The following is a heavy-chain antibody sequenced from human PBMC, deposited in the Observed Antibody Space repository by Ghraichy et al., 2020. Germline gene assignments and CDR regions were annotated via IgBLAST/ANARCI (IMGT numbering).Heavy chain of an antibody. D-gene: IGHD6-19*01. CDR2: VSHSGGT. CDR3: ARGSSSYDNTGWYKEAGQVPY. J-gene: IGHJ4*02. Sequence: SETLSLTCAVYGGSFSGYYWSWIRQPPGKRLEWIGDVSHSGGTNYSPSLRSRLTISVDTSRNQFSLKLNSVTAADTAVYYCARGSSSYDNTGWYKEAGQVPYGGQGTLVTVSS. CDR1: GGSFSGYY. V-gene: IGHV4-34*01.